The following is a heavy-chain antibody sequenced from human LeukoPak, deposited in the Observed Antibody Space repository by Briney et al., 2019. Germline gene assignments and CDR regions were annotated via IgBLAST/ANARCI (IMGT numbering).Heavy chain of an antibody. CDR1: GFTFSSYA. J-gene: IGHJ5*02. CDR3: AKAADGYNYRNWFDP. V-gene: IGHV3-23*01. CDR2: ISGSGGST. D-gene: IGHD5-24*01. Sequence: GGSLRLSCAASGFTFSSYAMSWVRQAPGKGLEWVSAISGSGGSTYYADSVKGRFTISRDNSKDTLYLQMNSLRAEDTAVYYCAKAADGYNYRNWFDPWGQGTLVTVSS.